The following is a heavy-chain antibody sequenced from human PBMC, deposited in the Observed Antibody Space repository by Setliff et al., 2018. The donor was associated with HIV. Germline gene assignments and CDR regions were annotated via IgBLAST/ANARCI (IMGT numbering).Heavy chain of an antibody. CDR1: GYTFTSYG. CDR3: ARVWDWNYDLGY. D-gene: IGHD1-7*01. CDR2: ISAYNGNT. J-gene: IGHJ4*02. Sequence: GASVKVSCKASGYTFTSYGISWVRQAPGQGLEWMGWISAYNGNTNYAQKFQGRVTMTRDTSTSTAYTELRSLRSDDTAVYYCARVWDWNYDLGYWGQGTLVTVSS. V-gene: IGHV1-18*01.